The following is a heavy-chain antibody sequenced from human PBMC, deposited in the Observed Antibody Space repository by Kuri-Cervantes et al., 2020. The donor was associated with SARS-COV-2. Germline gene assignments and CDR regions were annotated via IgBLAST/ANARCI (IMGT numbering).Heavy chain of an antibody. CDR3: ARDLGNGDYFMGD. D-gene: IGHD4-17*01. V-gene: IGHV3-72*01. Sequence: GESLKISCAASGFTFSDYYMDWVRQASGKGLEWVARMRKKVNNYSTEYAASVKGRFTISRHESQNSLDLQMNSLKTEDTAVYYCARDLGNGDYFMGDWGQGTLVTVSS. CDR1: GFTFSDYY. CDR2: MRKKVNNYST. J-gene: IGHJ4*02.